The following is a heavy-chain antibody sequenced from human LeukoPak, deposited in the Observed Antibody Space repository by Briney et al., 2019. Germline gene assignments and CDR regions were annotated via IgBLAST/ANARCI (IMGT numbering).Heavy chain of an antibody. CDR3: ARGRLPDFGVVIAPYYYYYYIDV. D-gene: IGHD3-3*01. V-gene: IGHV4-34*01. J-gene: IGHJ6*03. CDR1: GGFFSGYY. CDR2: INHSGST. Sequence: PSEPLTLTCAVCGGFFSGYYWSWLRQPPERGLEWIGEINHSGSTNYNPSFKSRVTISVDTSKNQFSLKLSSVTATDTAVYYCARGRLPDFGVVIAPYYYYYYIDVWGKGTTVTVSS.